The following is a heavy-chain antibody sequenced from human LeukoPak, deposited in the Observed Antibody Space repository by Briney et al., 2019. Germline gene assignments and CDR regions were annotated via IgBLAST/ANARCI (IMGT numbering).Heavy chain of an antibody. Sequence: GGSLRLSCAASGFSFSDYAMHWVRQAPGKGLEGVAIVSLDGANKYYADSVKGRFTISRDNSKNTLYLQMNSLRAEDTAVYYCAKDRGLEVQYYFDYWGQGTLVTVSS. CDR2: VSLDGANK. D-gene: IGHD1-1*01. V-gene: IGHV3-30*12. J-gene: IGHJ4*02. CDR3: AKDRGLEVQYYFDY. CDR1: GFSFSDYA.